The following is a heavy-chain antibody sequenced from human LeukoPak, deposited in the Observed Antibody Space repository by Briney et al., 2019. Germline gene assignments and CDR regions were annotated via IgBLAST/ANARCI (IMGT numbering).Heavy chain of an antibody. V-gene: IGHV4-34*01. CDR3: ARIVGGHDY. J-gene: IGHJ4*02. Sequence: SETLSLTCAVYGGSFSGYYRSWIRQPPGKGLEWIGEINHSGSTNYNPSLKSRVTISVDTSKNQFSLKLSSVTAADTAVYYCARIVGGHDYWGQGTLVTVSS. D-gene: IGHD1-26*01. CDR1: GGSFSGYY. CDR2: INHSGST.